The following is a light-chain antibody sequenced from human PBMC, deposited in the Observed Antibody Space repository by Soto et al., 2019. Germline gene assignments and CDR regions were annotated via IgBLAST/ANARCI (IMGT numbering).Light chain of an antibody. CDR1: QTVSSR. J-gene: IGKJ1*01. CDR2: GAS. Sequence: EIVLTQSPATLSSSPGERATLSCRASQTVSSRLAWYQHKPGQAPRLLIYGASNRATGIPDRFSGSGSGTDFTLTISRLEPEDFAVYYCQQYGSSGTFGQGTKVDIK. CDR3: QQYGSSGT. V-gene: IGKV3-20*01.